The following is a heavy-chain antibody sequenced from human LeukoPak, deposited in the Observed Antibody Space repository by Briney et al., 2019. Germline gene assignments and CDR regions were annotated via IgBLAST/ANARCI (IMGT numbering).Heavy chain of an antibody. D-gene: IGHD2-15*01. CDR3: VREILYCSGGSCYRGPFDN. V-gene: IGHV4-30-4*01. CDR1: GGSISSSSYY. J-gene: IGHJ4*02. Sequence: SETLSLTCTVSGGSISSSSYYWNWIRQPPGKGLEWIGYIFHRGGTSYNPSLKSRILFSVDTSQNQFSLKLNSVTAADTAVYYCVREILYCSGGSCYRGPFDNWGQGTLVTVSA. CDR2: IFHRGGT.